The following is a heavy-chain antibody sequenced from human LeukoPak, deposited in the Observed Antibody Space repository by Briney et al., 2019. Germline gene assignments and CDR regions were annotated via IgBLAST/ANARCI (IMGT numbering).Heavy chain of an antibody. CDR3: AKVDIVASIDAGRLVDY. V-gene: IGHV3-30*18. Sequence: GGSLRLSCAASGFTFSSYGMQWFRQAPDKGLEWVAAISNDGSNKYYADSVKGRFTMSRDNSKNTLYLQMNSLRAEDTAVYYCAKVDIVASIDAGRLVDYWGQGTLVTVSS. J-gene: IGHJ4*02. CDR1: GFTFSSYG. D-gene: IGHD5-12*01. CDR2: ISNDGSNK.